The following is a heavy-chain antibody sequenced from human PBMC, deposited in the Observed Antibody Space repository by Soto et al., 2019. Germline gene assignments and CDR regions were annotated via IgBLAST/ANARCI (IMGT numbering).Heavy chain of an antibody. CDR2: ISYDGSKK. V-gene: IGHV3-30-3*02. CDR1: GFTFSSYA. Sequence: PGGSLRLSCAASGFTFSSYAMLWVRQAPGKGLEWVAIISYDGSKKYYPDSVKGRFTISRDNSKNTLYLQMNSLRTEDSAVYYCAKKAGQERTNYYYGMDVWGQGTTVTVSS. D-gene: IGHD1-26*01. J-gene: IGHJ6*02. CDR3: AKKAGQERTNYYYGMDV.